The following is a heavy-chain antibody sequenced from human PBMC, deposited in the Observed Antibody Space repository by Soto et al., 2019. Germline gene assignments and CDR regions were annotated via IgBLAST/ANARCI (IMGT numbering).Heavy chain of an antibody. D-gene: IGHD6-6*01. CDR1: GYIFTRYW. CDR2: IYPGDSDT. CDR3: ARPRISTSSDDFDV. J-gene: IGHJ3*01. V-gene: IGHV5-51*01. Sequence: PGESLKISCKGSGYIFTRYWMGWVRQMPGKGLEWMGMIYPGDSDTRYRPSFQGQVTISADKSISTAYLQWGSLKASDTAMYYCARPRISTSSDDFDVWGQGTMVTV.